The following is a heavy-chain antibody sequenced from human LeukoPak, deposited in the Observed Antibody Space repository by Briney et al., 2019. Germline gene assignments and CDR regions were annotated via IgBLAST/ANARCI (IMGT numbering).Heavy chain of an antibody. CDR2: IYYSGST. CDR1: GGSISSSSYY. J-gene: IGHJ4*02. Sequence: PSETLSLTCTVSGGSISSSSYYWGWIRQPPGKGLEWIGSIYYSGSTYYNPSLKGRVTISVDTSKNQFSLKLSSVTAADTAVYYCARDMVRGVIPDYWGQGTLVTVSS. V-gene: IGHV4-39*07. D-gene: IGHD3-10*01. CDR3: ARDMVRGVIPDY.